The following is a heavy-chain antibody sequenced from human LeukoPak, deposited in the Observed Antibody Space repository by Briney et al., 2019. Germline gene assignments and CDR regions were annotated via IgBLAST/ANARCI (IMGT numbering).Heavy chain of an antibody. V-gene: IGHV4-34*01. D-gene: IGHD3-22*01. CDR3: ASLYYYDSSGYYLEDY. CDR2: INHSGST. CDR1: GGSFSGYY. J-gene: IGHJ4*02. Sequence: SETLSLTCAVYGGSFSGYYWSWIRQPPGKGLEWIGEINHSGSTNYNPSLKSRVTISVDTSKNQFSLELSSVTAADTAVYYCASLYYYDSSGYYLEDYWGQGTLVTVSS.